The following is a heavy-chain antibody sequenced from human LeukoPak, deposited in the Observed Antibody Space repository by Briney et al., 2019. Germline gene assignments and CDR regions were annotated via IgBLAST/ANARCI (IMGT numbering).Heavy chain of an antibody. CDR2: IYYSGST. J-gene: IGHJ6*02. CDR3: ARDSLYSSSSYYYYYGMDV. CDR1: GGSISSYY. D-gene: IGHD6-13*01. Sequence: SETLSLTCTVSGGSISSYYWSWIRQPPGKGLEWIGYIYYSGSTNYNPSLKSRVTIPVGTSKNQFSLKLSSVTAADTAVYYCARDSLYSSSSYYYYYGMDVWGQGTTVTVSS. V-gene: IGHV4-59*01.